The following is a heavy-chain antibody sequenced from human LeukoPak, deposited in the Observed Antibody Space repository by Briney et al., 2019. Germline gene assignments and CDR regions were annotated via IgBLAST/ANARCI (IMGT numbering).Heavy chain of an antibody. V-gene: IGHV3-48*04. CDR3: ARGLRYGDYHALGFDY. CDR1: GFTFSSYG. CDR2: ISSSGSTI. D-gene: IGHD4-17*01. Sequence: GGSLRLSCAASGFTFSSYGMHWVRQAPGKGLEWVSYISSSGSTIYYADSVKGRFTISRDNAKNSLYLQMNSLRAEDTAVYYCARGLRYGDYHALGFDYWGQGALVTVSS. J-gene: IGHJ4*02.